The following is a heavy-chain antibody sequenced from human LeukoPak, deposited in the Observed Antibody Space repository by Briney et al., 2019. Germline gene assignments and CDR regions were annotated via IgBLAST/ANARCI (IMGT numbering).Heavy chain of an antibody. CDR3: ARGGYSYGYSPASDFDY. CDR2: INPNSGGT. D-gene: IGHD5-18*01. V-gene: IGHV1-2*02. CDR1: GYTFTGYY. J-gene: IGHJ4*02. Sequence: GASVKVSCKASGYTFTGYYMHWVRQAPGQGLEWMGWINPNSGGTNYAQKFQGRVTMTRDTSISTAYMELSRLRSDDTAVYYCARGGYSYGYSPASDFDYWGQGTLVTVSS.